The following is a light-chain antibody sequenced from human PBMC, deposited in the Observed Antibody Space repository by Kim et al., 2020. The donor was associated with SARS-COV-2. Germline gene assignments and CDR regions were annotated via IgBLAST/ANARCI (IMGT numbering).Light chain of an antibody. V-gene: IGLV1-40*01. CDR2: GNS. J-gene: IGLJ3*02. CDR1: SSNIGAGYD. CDR3: QSYDSSLSGSKV. Sequence: VPISCTGSSSNIGAGYDVQWYQQLPGTAPKLLIYGNSNRPSGVPDRFSGSKSGTSASLAITGLQAEDEADHYCQSYDSSLSGSKVFGGGTKLTVL.